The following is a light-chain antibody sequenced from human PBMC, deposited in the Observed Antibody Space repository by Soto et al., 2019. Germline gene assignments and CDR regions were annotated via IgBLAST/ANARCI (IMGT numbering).Light chain of an antibody. CDR1: QGISSY. CDR2: GAS. J-gene: IGKJ1*01. V-gene: IGKV1-9*01. Sequence: DIQLTQSPSFLSASVGDRVTITCRASQGISSYLAWYQQRPGKAPKLLMYGASTLQSGVPSRFSGSASGTTFTLTINNLQPEDFANYYCQQLNNFPRTFGQGTKVE. CDR3: QQLNNFPRT.